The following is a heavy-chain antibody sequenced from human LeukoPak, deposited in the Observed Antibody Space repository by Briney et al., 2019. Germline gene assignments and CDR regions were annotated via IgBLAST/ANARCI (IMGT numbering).Heavy chain of an antibody. CDR1: GFTFSHYE. V-gene: IGHV3-48*03. J-gene: IGHJ4*02. CDR3: ARARNDYDSNGFSFLDY. D-gene: IGHD3-22*01. Sequence: GGSLRLSCEASGFTFSHYEMNWVRQAPGKGLEWVSQISNSGSTIYYADSVKGRFTISRDNSKNTLYLQMNSLRAEDTALYYCARARNDYDSNGFSFLDYWGQGTLVTVSS. CDR2: ISNSGSTI.